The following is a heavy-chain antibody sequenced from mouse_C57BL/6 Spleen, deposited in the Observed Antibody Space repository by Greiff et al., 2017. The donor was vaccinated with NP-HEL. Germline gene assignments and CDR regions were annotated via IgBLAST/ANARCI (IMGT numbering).Heavy chain of an antibody. J-gene: IGHJ2*01. CDR3: TRVDYGSSYYFDY. V-gene: IGHV5-9-1*02. CDR2: ISSGGDYI. Sequence: EVKLQESGEGLVKPGGSLKLSCAASGFTFSSYAMSWVRQTPEKRLEWVAYISSGGDYIYYADTVKGRFTISRDNARNTLYLQMSSLKSEDTAMYYCTRVDYGSSYYFDYWGQGTTLTVSS. D-gene: IGHD1-1*01. CDR1: GFTFSSYA.